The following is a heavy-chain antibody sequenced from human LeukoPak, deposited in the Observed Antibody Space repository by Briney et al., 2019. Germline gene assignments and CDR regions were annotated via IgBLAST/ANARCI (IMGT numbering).Heavy chain of an antibody. J-gene: IGHJ5*02. D-gene: IGHD6-13*01. CDR3: ARNRMAAANWFDP. V-gene: IGHV1-3*03. CDR2: INGGNGNT. Sequence: GASVKVSCKASGYTFTSYAMHWVRQAPGQRLEWMGWINGGNGNTKYSQEFQGRVTITRDTSASTAYMELSSLRSEDTAVYYCARNRMAAANWFDPWGQGTLVTVSS. CDR1: GYTFTSYA.